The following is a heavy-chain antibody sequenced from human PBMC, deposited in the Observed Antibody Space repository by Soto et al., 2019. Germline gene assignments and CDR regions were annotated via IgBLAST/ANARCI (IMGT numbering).Heavy chain of an antibody. Sequence: EVQLVQSGEEVKKPGESLKISCKGSGYSFTTYWIGWVRQMPGTGLEGMVIIYPGDSDTRYSPSFQGQVTISADTSINTTYLQSSSLMASDTPIYYCARQAAAGKYYYAMDVWGEGSTVAVAS. CDR2: IYPGDSDT. J-gene: IGHJ6*01. CDR1: GYSFTTYW. CDR3: ARQAAAGKYYYAMDV. D-gene: IGHD6-13*01. V-gene: IGHV5-51*01.